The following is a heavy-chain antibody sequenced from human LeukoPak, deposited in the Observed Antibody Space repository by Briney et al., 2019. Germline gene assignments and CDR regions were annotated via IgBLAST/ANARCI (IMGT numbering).Heavy chain of an antibody. J-gene: IGHJ6*02. CDR3: ARIEGQQLDSRDYYYGMDV. D-gene: IGHD6-13*01. V-gene: IGHV4-39*07. Sequence: PAETLSLTCTVAGGSISSSSYYWGRLRERGGKGLEWIGRMYDSGSTYNNRSGKSRFTISVDTSKNQFSLKLSSVTAADTAVYYCARIEGQQLDSRDYYYGMDVWGQGTTVTVSS. CDR2: MYDSGST. CDR1: GGSISSSSYY.